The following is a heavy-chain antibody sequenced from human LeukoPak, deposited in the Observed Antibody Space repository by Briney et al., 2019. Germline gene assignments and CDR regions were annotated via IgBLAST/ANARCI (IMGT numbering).Heavy chain of an antibody. J-gene: IGHJ6*03. D-gene: IGHD2-15*01. Sequence: ASVKVSCKVSGYTLTELSMHWVRQAPGKGLEWMGGFDPEDGETIYAQKFQGRVTMTEDTSTDTAYMELSSLRSEDTAVYYCATDQKLLPYNYYMDVWGKGTTVTVSS. CDR3: ATDQKLLPYNYYMDV. CDR2: FDPEDGET. V-gene: IGHV1-24*01. CDR1: GYTLTELS.